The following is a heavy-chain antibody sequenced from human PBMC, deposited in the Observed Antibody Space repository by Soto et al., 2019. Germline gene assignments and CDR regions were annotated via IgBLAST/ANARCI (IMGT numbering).Heavy chain of an antibody. CDR3: GRHVPAAGYYYGMDV. J-gene: IGHJ6*02. Sequence: SVKVSCKASGGTFSSYAISWVRQAPGQGLEWMGGIIPIFGTANYAQKFQGRVTITADESTSTAYMELSSLRSEDTAVYYCGRHVPAAGYYYGMDVWGQGTTVTV. V-gene: IGHV1-69*13. CDR1: GGTFSSYA. CDR2: IIPIFGTA. D-gene: IGHD2-2*01.